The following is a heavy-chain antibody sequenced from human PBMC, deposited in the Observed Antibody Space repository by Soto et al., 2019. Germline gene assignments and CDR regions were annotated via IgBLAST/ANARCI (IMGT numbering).Heavy chain of an antibody. V-gene: IGHV3-9*01. CDR2: ISWNSGSI. D-gene: IGHD3-3*01. CDR3: AKDLYRYDFWSGYSSDAFDI. Sequence: HPGGSLRLSCAASGFTFDDYAMHWVRQAPGKGLEWVSGISWNSGSIGYADSVKGRFTISRDNAKNSLYLQVNSLRAEDTALYYCAKDLYRYDFWSGYSSDAFDIWGQGTMATVSS. J-gene: IGHJ3*02. CDR1: GFTFDDYA.